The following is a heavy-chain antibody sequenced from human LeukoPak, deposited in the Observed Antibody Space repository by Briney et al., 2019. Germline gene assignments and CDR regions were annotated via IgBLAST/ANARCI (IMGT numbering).Heavy chain of an antibody. CDR1: GGSFSGYY. Sequence: PSETLSLTCAVYGGSFSGYYWSWIRQPPGKGLEWIGEINHSGSTNYNPSLESRVTISVDTSKNQFSLKLSSVTAADTAVYYCARLDDYSNYPTYFFDYWGQGTLVTVSS. V-gene: IGHV4-34*01. D-gene: IGHD4-11*01. J-gene: IGHJ4*02. CDR3: ARLDDYSNYPTYFFDY. CDR2: INHSGST.